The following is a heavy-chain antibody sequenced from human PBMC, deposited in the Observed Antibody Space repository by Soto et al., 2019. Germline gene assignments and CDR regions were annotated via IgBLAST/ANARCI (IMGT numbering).Heavy chain of an antibody. D-gene: IGHD3-10*01. J-gene: IGHJ4*02. Sequence: GGSLRLSCAASGFTFSSYSMNWVRQAPGKGLEWVSSISSSSSYIYYADSVKGRFTISRDNAKNSLYLQMNSLRAEDTAVYYCARIAMVRGVFLYSFDYWGQGTLVTVSS. CDR2: ISSSSSYI. V-gene: IGHV3-21*01. CDR1: GFTFSSYS. CDR3: ARIAMVRGVFLYSFDY.